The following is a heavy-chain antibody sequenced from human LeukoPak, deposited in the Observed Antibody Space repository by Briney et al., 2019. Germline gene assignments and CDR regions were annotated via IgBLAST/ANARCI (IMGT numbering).Heavy chain of an antibody. CDR1: GGSISSYY. CDR2: IYTSGST. J-gene: IGHJ4*01. Sequence: SSETLSLTCSVSGGSISSYYWSWIRQPAGKGLEWIGRIYTSGSTNYNPSLKSRVTMSVDTSKNQFSLKLSSVTAADTAVYYCARSQSLGYCSTTSCPLDYWGHGTLVTVSS. V-gene: IGHV4-4*07. D-gene: IGHD2-2*01. CDR3: ARSQSLGYCSTTSCPLDY.